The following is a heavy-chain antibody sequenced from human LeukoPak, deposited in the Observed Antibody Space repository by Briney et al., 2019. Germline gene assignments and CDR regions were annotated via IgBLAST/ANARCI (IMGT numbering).Heavy chain of an antibody. CDR1: GYTFTGYY. D-gene: IGHD6-19*01. CDR3: ARLLLGIAVAGNDC. J-gene: IGHJ4*02. CDR2: INPNSGGT. Sequence: ASVKVSCKASGYTFTGYYMHWVRQAPGQGLEWMGRINPNSGGTNYAQKFQGRVTMTRDTSISTAYMELSRLRSDDTAVYYCARLLLGIAVAGNDCWGQGTLVTVSS. V-gene: IGHV1-2*06.